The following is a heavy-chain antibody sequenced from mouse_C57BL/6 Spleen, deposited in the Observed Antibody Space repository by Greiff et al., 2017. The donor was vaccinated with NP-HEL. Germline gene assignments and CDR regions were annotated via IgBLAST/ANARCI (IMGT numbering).Heavy chain of an antibody. CDR2: IDPSDSET. CDR3: AISGDGYYENWFAY. CDR1: GYTFTSYW. Sequence: QVQLQQPGAELVRPGSSVKLSCKASGYTFTSYWMHWVKQRPIQGLEWIGNIDPSDSETHYNQKFKDKATLTVDKSSSTAYMQLSSLTSEDSAVYYCAISGDGYYENWFAYWGQGTLVTVSA. V-gene: IGHV1-52*01. D-gene: IGHD2-3*01. J-gene: IGHJ3*01.